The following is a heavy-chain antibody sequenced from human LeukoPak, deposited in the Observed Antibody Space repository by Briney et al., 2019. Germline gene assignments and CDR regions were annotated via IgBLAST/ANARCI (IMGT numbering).Heavy chain of an antibody. D-gene: IGHD6-19*01. CDR3: AKKVYSGGWYDY. CDR1: GGSISSNNW. Sequence: PSGTLSLTCAVSGGSISSNNWWSWVRQPPEKGLEWIGEIYHSGSTNYNPSLKSRVTMSVDKSKNQFSLKLSSVTAADTAVYYCAKKVYSGGWYDYWGQGTLVTVSS. V-gene: IGHV4-4*02. J-gene: IGHJ4*02. CDR2: IYHSGST.